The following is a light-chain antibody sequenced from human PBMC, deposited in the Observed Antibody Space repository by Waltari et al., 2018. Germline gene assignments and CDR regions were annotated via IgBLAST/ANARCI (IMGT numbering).Light chain of an antibody. CDR2: AVT. CDR1: SSDVGGYDY. CDR3: TSYTSSSTLL. J-gene: IGLJ2*01. V-gene: IGLV2-14*01. Sequence: QSALTQPASVSGSPGQSLTISCTGTSSDVGGYDYVSWYQHHPGKDPKLLIYAVTNRPSGVSSRFSGSKSGNTASLTISGLQAADEADYYCTSYTSSSTLLFGGGTKVTVL.